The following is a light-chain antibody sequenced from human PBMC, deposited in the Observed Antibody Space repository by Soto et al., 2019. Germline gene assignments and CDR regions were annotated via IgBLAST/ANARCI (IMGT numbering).Light chain of an antibody. CDR2: EAS. Sequence: MAQSQATLASSVGERAPITCLASQSIRYWLAWFQQKAGKAPKLLIYEASRLESGVPSRISGSGSGTDFTLTISRLEPEDFAVYYCQQYSCLPRTFGQGTKVDI. J-gene: IGKJ1*01. V-gene: IGKV1-5*03. CDR3: QQYSCLPRT. CDR1: QSIRYW.